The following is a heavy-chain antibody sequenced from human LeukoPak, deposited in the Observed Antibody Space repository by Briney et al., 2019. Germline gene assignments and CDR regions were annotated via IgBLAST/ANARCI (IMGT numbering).Heavy chain of an antibody. Sequence: GGSLRLSCAASGFTFSNHAMHWVRQAPGKGLEWVTLVWYDGNRKYYADSVKGRFTISRDNSKNTLYLQMNSLRAEDTAVYYCAKANSGSASRGYFDYWGQGTLVTVSS. CDR2: VWYDGNRK. D-gene: IGHD6-25*01. V-gene: IGHV3-33*06. CDR1: GFTFSNHA. J-gene: IGHJ4*02. CDR3: AKANSGSASRGYFDY.